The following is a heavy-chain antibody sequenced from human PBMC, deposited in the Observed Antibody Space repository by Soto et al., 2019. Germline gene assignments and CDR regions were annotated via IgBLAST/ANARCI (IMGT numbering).Heavy chain of an antibody. CDR2: ISWDGGST. CDR3: AKDHMGGRSGPMDV. V-gene: IGHV3-43*01. CDR1: GFTFDDYT. Sequence: EVQLVESGGVVVQPGGSLRLSCAASGFTFDDYTMHWVRQAPGKGLEWVSLISWDGGSTYYADSVKGRFTISRDNSKNALYLQMNSLRTEDTALYYCAKDHMGGRSGPMDVWGQGTTVTVSS. D-gene: IGHD1-26*01. J-gene: IGHJ6*02.